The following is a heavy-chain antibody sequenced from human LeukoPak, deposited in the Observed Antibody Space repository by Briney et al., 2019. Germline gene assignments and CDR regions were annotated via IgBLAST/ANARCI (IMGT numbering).Heavy chain of an antibody. Sequence: SVKVSCKASGGTFSSYAISWVRQAPGQGLEWMGGIIPIFGTANYAQKFQGRVTITADESTSTAYMELSSLRSEDTAVYYCASEDYCTNGVCYTINYYYGMDVWGQGTMVTVSS. J-gene: IGHJ6*02. V-gene: IGHV1-69*01. CDR1: GGTFSSYA. D-gene: IGHD2-8*01. CDR3: ASEDYCTNGVCYTINYYYGMDV. CDR2: IIPIFGTA.